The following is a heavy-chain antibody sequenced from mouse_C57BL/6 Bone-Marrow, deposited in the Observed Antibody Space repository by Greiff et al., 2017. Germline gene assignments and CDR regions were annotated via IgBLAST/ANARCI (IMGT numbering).Heavy chain of an antibody. CDR1: GYTFTSYW. D-gene: IGHD3-2*02. Sequence: VQLQQSGAELAKPGASVKLSCKASGYTFTSYWMHWVKQRPGQGLEWIGYINPSSGYTKYNQKFKDKATLTADKSSSTAYMQLSSLTYEDSAVFYCAKASAQAPYYAMDYWGQGTSVTVSS. V-gene: IGHV1-7*01. CDR2: INPSSGYT. CDR3: AKASAQAPYYAMDY. J-gene: IGHJ4*01.